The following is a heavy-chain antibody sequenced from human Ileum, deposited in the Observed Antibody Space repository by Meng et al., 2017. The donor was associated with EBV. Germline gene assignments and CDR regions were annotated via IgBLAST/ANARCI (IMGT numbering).Heavy chain of an antibody. CDR3: VRGGTYYLSY. CDR1: GGSLSSDYW. J-gene: IGHJ4*02. D-gene: IGHD1-26*01. Sequence: GLALVKPADTLSLTCVFSGGSLSSDYWWSWVRQSPEKGLEWIGEMYPTGPTYYNPSLKGRVSISIDKSKNQLSLKLNSVTAADTAVYYCVRGGTYYLSYWGQGSLVTVSS. CDR2: MYPTGPT. V-gene: IGHV4/OR15-8*02.